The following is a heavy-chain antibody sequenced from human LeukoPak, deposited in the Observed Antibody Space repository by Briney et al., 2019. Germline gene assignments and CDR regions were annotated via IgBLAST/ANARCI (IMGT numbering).Heavy chain of an antibody. J-gene: IGHJ6*02. CDR2: IYYSGST. CDR3: ARAAAVSYYGMDV. D-gene: IGHD4-4*01. Sequence: SETLSLTCTVSGGSISSGGYYWSWIRQHPGKGLEWIGYIYYSGSTYYNPSLKSRVTISVDTSKNQFSLKLSSVTAADTAVYHCARAAAVSYYGMDVWGQGTTVTVSS. V-gene: IGHV4-31*03. CDR1: GGSISSGGYY.